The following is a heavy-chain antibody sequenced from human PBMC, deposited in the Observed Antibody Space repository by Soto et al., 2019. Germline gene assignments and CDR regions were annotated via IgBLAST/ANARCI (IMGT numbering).Heavy chain of an antibody. V-gene: IGHV3-30*18. J-gene: IGHJ6*02. CDR2: ISYDGSNK. CDR3: AKDLYYYDSSGPPNYYGMDV. CDR1: GFTFSSYG. Sequence: GESLRLSCAASGFTFSSYGMHWVRQAPGKGLKWVAVISYDGSNKYYADSVKGRFTISRDNSKNTLYLQMNSLRAEDTAVYYCAKDLYYYDSSGPPNYYGMDVWGQGTTVTVSS. D-gene: IGHD3-22*01.